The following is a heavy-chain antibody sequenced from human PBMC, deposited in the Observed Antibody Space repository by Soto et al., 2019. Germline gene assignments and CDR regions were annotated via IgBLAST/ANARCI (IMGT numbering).Heavy chain of an antibody. CDR3: AVRIGTHYFQH. Sequence: EVQLLESGGGLVQPGGSLRLSCAASGFTFSSYAMSWVRQAPAKGLEWVSAISASASSTFHADSVKGRFTTSRDNSKNTLYLQMNSLRAEDTAVDYCAVRIGTHYFQHWGQGTLVTVSS. CDR2: ISASASST. CDR1: GFTFSSYA. D-gene: IGHD1-1*01. J-gene: IGHJ1*01. V-gene: IGHV3-23*01.